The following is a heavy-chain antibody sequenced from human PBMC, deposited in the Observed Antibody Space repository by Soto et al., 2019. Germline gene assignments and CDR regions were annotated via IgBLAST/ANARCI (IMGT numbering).Heavy chain of an antibody. D-gene: IGHD4-17*01. CDR1: GFTFSTHW. CDR3: ARGGAYGTMDS. Sequence: EVQLVESGGGLVQPGGSLRLSCAASGFTFSTHWMHWASQAPGKGLVWVSHITGDGSTTAYADSEKGRFTVSRDNAKNTLYLRMNSLRAEDTAVYYCARGGAYGTMDSWGQGTLVTVSS. CDR2: ITGDGSTT. J-gene: IGHJ4*02. V-gene: IGHV3-74*01.